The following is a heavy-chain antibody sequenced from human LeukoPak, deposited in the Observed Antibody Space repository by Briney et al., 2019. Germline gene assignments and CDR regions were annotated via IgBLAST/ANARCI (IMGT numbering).Heavy chain of an antibody. CDR2: IYHSGST. D-gene: IGHD3-22*01. Sequence: SETLSLTCTVSGYSISSGYYWGWIRQPPGKGLEWIGSIYHSGSTYYNPSLKSRVTIPVDTSKNQFSLKLSSVTAADTAVYYCARYYYDSSESWFDPWGQGTLVTVSS. CDR1: GYSISSGYY. J-gene: IGHJ5*02. V-gene: IGHV4-38-2*02. CDR3: ARYYYDSSESWFDP.